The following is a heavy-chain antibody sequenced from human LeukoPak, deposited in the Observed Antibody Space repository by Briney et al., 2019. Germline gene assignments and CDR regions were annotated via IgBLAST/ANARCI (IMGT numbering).Heavy chain of an antibody. CDR1: GYTFTSYG. Sequence: ASVKVSCKASGYTFTSYGIGWVRQAPGQGLEWMGWISAYNGNTNYAQKLQGRVIMTTDTSTSTAYMELRSLRSDDTAVYYCARARENYYYYYMDVWGKGTTVTVSS. CDR2: ISAYNGNT. V-gene: IGHV1-18*01. CDR3: ARARENYYYYYMDV. J-gene: IGHJ6*03.